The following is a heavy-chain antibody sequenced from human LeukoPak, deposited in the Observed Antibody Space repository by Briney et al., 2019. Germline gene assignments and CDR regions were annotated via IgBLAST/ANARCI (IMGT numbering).Heavy chain of an antibody. CDR3: AHTYDFWSGYYDYGMDV. V-gene: IGHV1-18*01. J-gene: IGHJ6*02. Sequence: EASVKVSCTASGYSFTSYGISWVRQAPGQGLEWMGWIYAFKGNTNYAQKLQGRVTMTTDTSTSTDYMELRSLRSDDTAVYYCAHTYDFWSGYYDYGMDVWGQGTTVTVSS. CDR1: GYSFTSYG. CDR2: IYAFKGNT. D-gene: IGHD3-3*01.